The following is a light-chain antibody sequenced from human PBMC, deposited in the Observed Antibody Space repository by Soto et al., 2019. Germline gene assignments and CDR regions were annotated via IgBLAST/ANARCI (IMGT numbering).Light chain of an antibody. Sequence: EIVMTQSPATLSVSTGERATLSCRASQSVSSNLAWYQQKPGQAPRLLSYGASTRATGIPARFSGSGSGTEFTLTISSLQSEDFAVYYCQQYNNWPQTFGQGTKVEIK. CDR2: GAS. V-gene: IGKV3-15*01. CDR1: QSVSSN. CDR3: QQYNNWPQT. J-gene: IGKJ1*01.